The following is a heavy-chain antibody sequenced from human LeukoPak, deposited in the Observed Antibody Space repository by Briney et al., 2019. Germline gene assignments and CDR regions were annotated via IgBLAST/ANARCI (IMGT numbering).Heavy chain of an antibody. CDR3: ARDRSIIAVAGPDSYYYYYGMDV. D-gene: IGHD6-19*01. CDR2: IIPIFGTA. V-gene: IGHV1-69*13. CDR1: GYTFTSYG. Sequence: GASVKVSCKASGYTFTSYGISWVRQAPGQGLEWMGGIIPIFGTANYAQKFQGRVTITADESTSAAYMELSSLRSEDTAVYYCARDRSIIAVAGPDSYYYYYGMDVWGQGTTVTVSS. J-gene: IGHJ6*02.